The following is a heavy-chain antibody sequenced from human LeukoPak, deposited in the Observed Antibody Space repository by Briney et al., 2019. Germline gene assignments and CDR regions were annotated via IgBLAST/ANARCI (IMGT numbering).Heavy chain of an antibody. CDR2: IAYDGSNK. J-gene: IGHJ4*02. CDR1: GFTLSSYA. Sequence: PGRSLRLSCAASGFTLSSYAMHWVRQAPGKGLEWVAVIAYDGSNKYYADSVKGRFTISRDNSKNTLYVQINSLRAEDTALYYCARERYGGYYFDYWGQGTLVTVSS. CDR3: ARERYGGYYFDY. V-gene: IGHV3-30-3*01. D-gene: IGHD1-26*01.